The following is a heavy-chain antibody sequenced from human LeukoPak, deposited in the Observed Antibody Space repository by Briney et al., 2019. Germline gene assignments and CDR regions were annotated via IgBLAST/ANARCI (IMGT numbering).Heavy chain of an antibody. CDR3: ARDYDFWSGPGP. D-gene: IGHD3-3*01. J-gene: IGHJ5*02. CDR2: INPNSGGT. V-gene: IGHV1-2*02. CDR1: GYTFTGYY. Sequence: GASVKASCKASGYTFTGYYMHWVRQAPGQGLEWMGWINPNSGGTNYAQKFQGRVTMTRDTSISTAYMELSRLRSDDTAVYYCARDYDFWSGPGPWGQGTLVTVSS.